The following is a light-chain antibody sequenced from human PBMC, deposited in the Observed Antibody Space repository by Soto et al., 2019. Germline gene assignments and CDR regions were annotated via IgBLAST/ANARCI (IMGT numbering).Light chain of an antibody. V-gene: IGKV1-5*03. J-gene: IGKJ4*01. CDR1: QGISSW. CDR2: KAS. CDR3: QQYNSVSLLT. Sequence: DIQMTQSPSTLSASVGDRVTITCRASQGISSWLAWYQQKPGKAPKLLIYKASTLESGVPSRFSGSGSGTEFTLTISSLQPDDFATYYCQQYNSVSLLTFGGGTKVDIK.